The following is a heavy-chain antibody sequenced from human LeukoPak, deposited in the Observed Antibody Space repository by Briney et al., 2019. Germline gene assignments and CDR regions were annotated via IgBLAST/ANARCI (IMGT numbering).Heavy chain of an antibody. CDR1: GFSFSKYW. V-gene: IGHV3-74*01. CDR2: IKEDGTYT. CDR3: ARDFDMGITPGDDFDF. D-gene: IGHD3-16*01. Sequence: GGSLRLSCAASGFSFSKYWMHWVRQTPGEGLVWVSRIKEDGTYTSYADSVKGRFTISRDNARNTVFLQMNSLRAEDTAVYYCARDFDMGITPGDDFDFWGQGTLITVSS. J-gene: IGHJ4*01.